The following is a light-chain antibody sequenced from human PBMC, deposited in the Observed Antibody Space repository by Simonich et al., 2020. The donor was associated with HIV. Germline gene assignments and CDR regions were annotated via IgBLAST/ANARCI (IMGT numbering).Light chain of an antibody. CDR1: RSSLYSSNNKNF. J-gene: IGKJ4*01. Sequence: DIVMTQSPDSLAVSLGARAPFNCKSSRSSLYSSNNKNFLAWYQQKPGQPPRLRIYWASTRESGVPDRFSASGSRTDFTLTISSLQPEDFATYYCQQLNSFPLTFGGGTNVGIK. CDR2: WAS. V-gene: IGKV4-1*01. CDR3: QQLNSFPLT.